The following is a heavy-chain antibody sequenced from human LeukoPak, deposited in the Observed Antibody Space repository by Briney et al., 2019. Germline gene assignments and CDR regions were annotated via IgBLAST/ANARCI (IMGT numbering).Heavy chain of an antibody. V-gene: IGHV4-61*01. J-gene: IGHJ4*02. CDR2: IYYSGST. CDR1: GGSISSGSYY. Sequence: SETLSLTCTVSGGSISSGSYYWSWIRQPPGKGLEWIGFIYYSGSTEYNPSLKSRVTISVDTSKNQFSLKLSSVTAADTAVYYCARASAVAGNFDYWGQGTLVTVSS. CDR3: ARASAVAGNFDY. D-gene: IGHD6-19*01.